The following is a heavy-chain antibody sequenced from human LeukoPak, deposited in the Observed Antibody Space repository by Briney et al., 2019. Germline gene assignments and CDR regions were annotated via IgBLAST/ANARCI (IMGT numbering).Heavy chain of an antibody. J-gene: IGHJ4*02. CDR1: GFRFGSYD. CDR3: AKEGSGWYYLDY. V-gene: IGHV3-30*02. CDR2: IESDGTKE. D-gene: IGHD6-19*01. Sequence: GGSLRLSCAASGFRFGSYDIHWVCQAPGKGLEWVTFIESDGTKEYYADSVKGRFTISRDNSKNTVYVQMNTLRAEDTAVYYCAKEGSGWYYLDYWGQGTVVTVSS.